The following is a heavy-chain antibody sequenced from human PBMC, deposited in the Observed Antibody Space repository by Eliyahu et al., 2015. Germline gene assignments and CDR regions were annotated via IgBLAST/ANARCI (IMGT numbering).Heavy chain of an antibody. CDR2: ISYDGSHK. CDR3: AIDPAYSAYYLDS. V-gene: IGHV3-30*03. J-gene: IGHJ4*02. D-gene: IGHD5-12*01. CDR1: GFSFGGFG. Sequence: QAHLVXSGGGVVQPGRSLXLSCTGSGFSFGGFGMHWVRQAPGKGLEWVAVISYDGSHKIYANSVKGRFTISRDNSKNTLYLQMDSLRAEDTAVYYCAIDPAYSAYYLDSWGQGTLVTVSS.